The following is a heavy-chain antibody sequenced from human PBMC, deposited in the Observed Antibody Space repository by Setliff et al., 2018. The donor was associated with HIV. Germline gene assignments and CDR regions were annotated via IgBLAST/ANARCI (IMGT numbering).Heavy chain of an antibody. V-gene: IGHV4-31*03. Sequence: SETLSLTCTVSGGSLSSGGYYYSWIRQHPGSGQQWIGYIYYSGSAYYNPSLKSRVIISIDTSNNQFSLNLSSVTASDTAVYYCARNDGYSYGTYFDHWGQGTLVTVSS. CDR2: IYYSGSA. J-gene: IGHJ4*02. D-gene: IGHD5-18*01. CDR3: ARNDGYSYGTYFDH. CDR1: GGSLSSGGYY.